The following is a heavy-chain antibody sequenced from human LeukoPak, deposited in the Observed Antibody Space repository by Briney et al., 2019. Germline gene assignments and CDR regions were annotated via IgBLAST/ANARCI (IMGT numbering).Heavy chain of an antibody. CDR1: GGTFSSYA. CDR3: ASTRDNPIANRWLFDY. J-gene: IGHJ4*02. Sequence: GSSVKVSCKASGGTFSSYAISWVRQAPGQGLEWMGRIIPIFGTANYAQKFQGRVTITTDESTSTAYMELSSLRSEDTAVYYCASTRDNPIANRWLFDYWGQGALVTVSS. V-gene: IGHV1-69*05. CDR2: IIPIFGTA. D-gene: IGHD5-24*01.